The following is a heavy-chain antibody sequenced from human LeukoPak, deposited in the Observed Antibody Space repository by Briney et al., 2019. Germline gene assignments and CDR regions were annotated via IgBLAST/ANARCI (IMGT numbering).Heavy chain of an antibody. Sequence: GWSLRLSCAASGLTVNGKYMSWVRQAPLKGLDSVAVIFGDGGTYFAGSVKGRFSISRDTSKNTLSLQMNSLRAEDSAVYYCAAAQCSESGESCSHDSWGQGTLVTVSS. CDR1: GLTVNGKY. J-gene: IGHJ4*02. CDR3: AAAQCSESGESCSHDS. D-gene: IGHD3-16*01. CDR2: IFGDGGT. V-gene: IGHV3-66*01.